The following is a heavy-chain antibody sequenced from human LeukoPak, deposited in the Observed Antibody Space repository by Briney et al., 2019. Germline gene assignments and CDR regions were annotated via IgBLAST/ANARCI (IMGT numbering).Heavy chain of an antibody. D-gene: IGHD1-26*01. J-gene: IGHJ4*02. V-gene: IGHV4-4*07. CDR1: GGSISSYY. Sequence: SETLSLTCTVSGGSISSYYWSWIRQPAGKGLEWIGRIYTSGSTNYNPSLKSRVTMSVDTSKNQFSLKLSSVTAADTAVYYCARGIGGSYPKEYYFDYWGQGTLVTDSS. CDR2: IYTSGST. CDR3: ARGIGGSYPKEYYFDY.